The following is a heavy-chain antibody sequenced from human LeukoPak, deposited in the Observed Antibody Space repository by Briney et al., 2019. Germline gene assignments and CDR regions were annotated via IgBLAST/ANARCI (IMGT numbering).Heavy chain of an antibody. CDR3: ARLFYSHYDY. V-gene: IGHV5-10-1*01. Sequence: GEALKISCKGSGYSFTSYWISRVRQMPGEGLEWMGRIDPSDSYTNYSPSLQGHVTISADKSISTAYLQWSSLKASDTAMYYCARLFYSHYDYWGQGTLVTVSS. J-gene: IGHJ4*02. CDR1: GYSFTSYW. CDR2: IDPSDSYT. D-gene: IGHD2-15*01.